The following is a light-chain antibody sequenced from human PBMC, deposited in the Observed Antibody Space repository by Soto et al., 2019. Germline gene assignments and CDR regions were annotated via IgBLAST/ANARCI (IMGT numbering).Light chain of an antibody. CDR2: DAS. CDR1: QSLSSY. V-gene: IGKV1-5*01. J-gene: IGKJ4*01. Sequence: DIQMTQSPSTLSASVGDNITITCRASQSLSSYLAWYQQKPGKAPKLLIYDASSLESGVPSRFSGSGSGTEFTLTISSLQPEDSATYFCQQGYSTRFTFGGGTKVDIK. CDR3: QQGYSTRFT.